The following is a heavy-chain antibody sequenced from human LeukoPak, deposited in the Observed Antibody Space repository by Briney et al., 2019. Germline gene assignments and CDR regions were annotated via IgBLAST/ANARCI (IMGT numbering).Heavy chain of an antibody. CDR3: ARARAAAAKY. CDR2: ISSSSSYI. V-gene: IGHV3-21*01. J-gene: IGHJ4*02. D-gene: IGHD6-13*01. Sequence: GGSLRLSCAASGFTFSSYSMNWVRQAPGKGLEWVSSISSSSSYIYYADSVKGRFTISRDNAMNSLYQQMNSLRAEDTAVYYCARARAAAAKYWGQGTLVTVSS. CDR1: GFTFSSYS.